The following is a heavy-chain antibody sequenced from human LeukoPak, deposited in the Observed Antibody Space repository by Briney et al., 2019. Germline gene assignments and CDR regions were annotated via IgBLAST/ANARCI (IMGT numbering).Heavy chain of an antibody. J-gene: IGHJ4*02. CDR3: ARDLTQLALFDY. CDR1: GGSISSYY. D-gene: IGHD6-13*01. V-gene: IGHV4-59*01. CDR2: IYYSGST. Sequence: SETLSLTCTVSGGSISSYYWSWIRQPPGKGLEWIGYIYYSGSTNYNPSLKSRVTISVDTSKNQFSLKLSSVTAADTAVYFCARDLTQLALFDYWGQGTLVTVSS.